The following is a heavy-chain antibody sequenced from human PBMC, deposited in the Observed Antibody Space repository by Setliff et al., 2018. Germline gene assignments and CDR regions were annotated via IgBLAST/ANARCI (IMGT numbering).Heavy chain of an antibody. V-gene: IGHV3-15*07. CDR2: IKGKNDGLAT. CDR1: GFTFSTAW. CDR3: TTDPSPTFGGVIGAAFDI. J-gene: IGHJ3*02. Sequence: GGSVRLSCAASGFTFSTAWMNWVRQAPGKGLEWVGRIKGKNDGLATDYAAPVKGRFTISRDDSKNTLYLQMNSLKTEDTAVYYCTTDPSPTFGGVIGAAFDIWGQGTMVTVSS. D-gene: IGHD3-16*01.